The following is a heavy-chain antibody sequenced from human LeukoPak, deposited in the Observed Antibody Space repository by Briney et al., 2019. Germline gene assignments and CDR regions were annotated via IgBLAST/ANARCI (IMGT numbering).Heavy chain of an antibody. D-gene: IGHD5-12*01. CDR3: ARDLGYSGFDWAP. CDR1: GYSINSGHY. V-gene: IGHV4-38-2*02. J-gene: IGHJ5*02. Sequence: PSETLSLTCTVSGYSINSGHYWGWIRQPPGKRLEWIGSIHYSASAYYNPTLKSRATISVDASKNQISLNLTSVTAADAAVYYCARDLGYSGFDWAPWGQGTLVTVSS. CDR2: IHYSASA.